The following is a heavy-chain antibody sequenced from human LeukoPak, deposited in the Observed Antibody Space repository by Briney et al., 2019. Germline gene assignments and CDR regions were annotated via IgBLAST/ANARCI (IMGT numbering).Heavy chain of an antibody. V-gene: IGHV4-30-4*01. D-gene: IGHD4-17*01. CDR1: GGSISSGDYY. CDR2: IYYSGST. J-gene: IGHJ3*02. Sequence: SETLSLTCTVSGGSISSGDYYWSWIRQPPGKGLEWIGYIYYSGSTYYNPSLKSRVTISVDTSKNQFSLKLSSVTAADTAVYYCARGTMTTVPHDAFDIWGQGTMVTVSS. CDR3: ARGTMTTVPHDAFDI.